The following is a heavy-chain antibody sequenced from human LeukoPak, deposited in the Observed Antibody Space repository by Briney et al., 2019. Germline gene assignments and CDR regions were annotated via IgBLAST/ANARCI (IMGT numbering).Heavy chain of an antibody. CDR2: ISSSSSTI. J-gene: IGHJ6*02. CDR3: ARSSGYYYYGMDV. V-gene: IGHV3-48*01. CDR1: GFTFSSYS. Sequence: GGSLRLSCAASGFTFSSYSMNWVRQAPGKGLGWVSYISSSSSTIYYADSVKGRFTISRDNAKNSLYLQMNSLRAEDTAVYYCARSSGYYYYGMDVWGQGTTVTVSS. D-gene: IGHD7-27*01.